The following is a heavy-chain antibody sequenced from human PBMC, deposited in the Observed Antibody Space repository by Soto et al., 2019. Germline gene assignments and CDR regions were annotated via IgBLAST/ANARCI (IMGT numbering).Heavy chain of an antibody. V-gene: IGHV3-21*01. CDR1: GFTFSSYS. D-gene: IGHD6-6*01. CDR2: ISSSSSYI. J-gene: IGHJ6*02. CDR3: ARGESIAARPAWGNGMDV. Sequence: GGSLRLSCAASGFTFSSYSMNWVRQAPGKGLEWVSSISSSSSYIYYADSVKGRFTISRDNAKNSLYLQMNSLRAEDTAVYYCARGESIAARPAWGNGMDVWGQGTTVTVSS.